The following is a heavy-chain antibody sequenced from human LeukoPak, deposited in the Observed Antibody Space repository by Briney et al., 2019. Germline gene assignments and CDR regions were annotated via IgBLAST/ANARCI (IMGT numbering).Heavy chain of an antibody. Sequence: PGGSLRLSCAASGFTFSNYVMGWVCQAPGKGLEWVSTISGSGGRTYYADSVKGRFTVSRDNSKNTLYMQMNSLRAEDTAVYYCAKGLWDYYGSGIMYYTMDVWGQGTTVTVSS. D-gene: IGHD3-10*01. J-gene: IGHJ6*02. CDR1: GFTFSNYV. CDR3: AKGLWDYYGSGIMYYTMDV. CDR2: ISGSGGRT. V-gene: IGHV3-23*01.